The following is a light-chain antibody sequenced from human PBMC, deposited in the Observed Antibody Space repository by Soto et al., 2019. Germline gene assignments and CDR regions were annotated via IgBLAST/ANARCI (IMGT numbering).Light chain of an antibody. J-gene: IGKJ3*01. CDR2: WAS. V-gene: IGKV4-1*01. Sequence: DIVMTQSPDSLAVSLGERATINCKSSQNVLFSANNNNYLAWYQQKPGQPPKLLIYWASTRESGVPDRFSGSGSGTKFTLTITSLQAEDVAVYYCQQYYSTPLTFGPGTKVDIK. CDR1: QNVLFSANNNNY. CDR3: QQYYSTPLT.